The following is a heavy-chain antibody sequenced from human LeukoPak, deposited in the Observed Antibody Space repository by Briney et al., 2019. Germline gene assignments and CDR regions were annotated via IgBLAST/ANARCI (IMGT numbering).Heavy chain of an antibody. V-gene: IGHV3-23*01. CDR3: AKGNGYSYGRYYFDY. CDR2: ITASGGNT. Sequence: PGGSLRLSCAASGFTFSSYAMGSVRQGPGTGREWVSAITASGGNTYYADSVKGRFTISRDNSKNTLYLQVNSLRAEDTAVYYCAKGNGYSYGRYYFDYWGQGTLVTVSS. J-gene: IGHJ4*02. D-gene: IGHD5-18*01. CDR1: GFTFSSYA.